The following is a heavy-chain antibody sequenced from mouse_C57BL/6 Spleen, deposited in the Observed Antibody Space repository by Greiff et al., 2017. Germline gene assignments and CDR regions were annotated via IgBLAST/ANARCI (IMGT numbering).Heavy chain of an antibody. Sequence: QVQLQQPGAELVMPGASVKLSCKASGYTFTSYWMHWVKQRPGQGLAWIGEIDPSDSYTNYNQKFKGKSTLTVDKSSITAYMQLSSLTAGDSAVYYCARGDYYGRSYDCLGQGTTLTVSS. CDR3: ARGDYYGRSYDC. V-gene: IGHV1-69*01. D-gene: IGHD1-1*01. CDR2: IDPSDSYT. CDR1: GYTFTSYW. J-gene: IGHJ2*01.